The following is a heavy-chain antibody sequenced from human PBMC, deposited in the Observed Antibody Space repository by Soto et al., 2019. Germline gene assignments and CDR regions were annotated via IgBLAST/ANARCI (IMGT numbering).Heavy chain of an antibody. CDR2: ISANAYNT. CDR1: GFTFRTYA. D-gene: IGHD4-17*01. CDR3: AHPRGYGVFDAYDI. Sequence: GGSLRLSCAASGFTFRTYAMSWVRQAPGKGLEWASAISANAYNTYYADSVKGRFTISRDNSMNALYLQMSSLRIEDTAVYYCAHPRGYGVFDAYDIWGQGTMVTVSS. V-gene: IGHV3-23*01. J-gene: IGHJ3*02.